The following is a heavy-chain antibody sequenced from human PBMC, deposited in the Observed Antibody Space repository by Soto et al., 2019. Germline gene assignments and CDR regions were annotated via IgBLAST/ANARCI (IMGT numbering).Heavy chain of an antibody. CDR1: GGSFSGYY. CDR2: INHSGST. J-gene: IGHJ4*02. CDR3: ARGRDGYNSDYFDY. Sequence: SETLSLTCAVYGGSFSGYYWSWIRQPPGKGLEWIGEINHSGSTNYNPSLKSRVTISVDTSKNQFSLKLSPVTAADTAVYYCARGRDGYNSDYFDYWGQGTLVPSTQ. V-gene: IGHV4-34*01. D-gene: IGHD5-12*01.